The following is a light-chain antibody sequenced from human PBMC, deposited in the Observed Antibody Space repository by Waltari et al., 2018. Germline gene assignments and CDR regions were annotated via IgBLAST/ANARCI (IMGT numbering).Light chain of an antibody. V-gene: IGKV1-33*01. CDR1: QDITNY. CDR2: DAS. J-gene: IGKJ2*01. Sequence: DIQMTQSPSSLSASVGDRVTITCQASQDITNYLNWYQQRPGKAPKLLIYDASNLETGVPSRFSGSGSGTDFTFTISSLQPEDFATYYCQQSYNTPRTFGQGTKLEIK. CDR3: QQSYNTPRT.